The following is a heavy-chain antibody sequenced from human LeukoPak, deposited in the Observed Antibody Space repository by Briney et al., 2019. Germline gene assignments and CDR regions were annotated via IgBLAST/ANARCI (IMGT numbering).Heavy chain of an antibody. Sequence: GGSLRLSCTASGFTFSSYWMNWVRQAPGKGLEWVANIKQDGSENRYVDSVKGRFTISRDNAKNSLFLQLNSLRVEDTAVYYCSRIGYSSNCADHWGQGTLVTVSS. D-gene: IGHD6-13*01. CDR1: GFTFSSYW. V-gene: IGHV3-7*01. J-gene: IGHJ4*02. CDR3: SRIGYSSNCADH. CDR2: IKQDGSEN.